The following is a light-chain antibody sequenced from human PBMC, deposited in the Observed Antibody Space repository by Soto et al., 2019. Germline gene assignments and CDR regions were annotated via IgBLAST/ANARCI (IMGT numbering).Light chain of an antibody. J-gene: IGLJ3*02. CDR2: GNN. CDR1: SSNLGINYD. CDR3: QSYDGTTVK. V-gene: IGLV1-40*01. Sequence: QSVLTQPPSVSGAPGQRVTISCTSSSNLGINYDVHWYKQLPGTAPKLLIYGNNKRPSGVPDRFSGSKSGSSASLAITGLQAEDEADYYCQSYDGTTVKFGGGTKLTVL.